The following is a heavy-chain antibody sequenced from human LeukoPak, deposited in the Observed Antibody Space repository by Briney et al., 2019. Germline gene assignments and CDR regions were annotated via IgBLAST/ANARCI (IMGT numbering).Heavy chain of an antibody. CDR3: ARDKIVGATHFDY. D-gene: IGHD1-26*01. Sequence: GGSLRLSCAASGFTFDEYGMSWVRHAPGKGLEWVSDINWNGGSTNYADSVKGRFTISRDNAKNSLYLQMNSLRAEDTAVYYCARDKIVGATHFDYWGQGTLVTVSS. CDR1: GFTFDEYG. J-gene: IGHJ4*02. CDR2: INWNGGST. V-gene: IGHV3-20*04.